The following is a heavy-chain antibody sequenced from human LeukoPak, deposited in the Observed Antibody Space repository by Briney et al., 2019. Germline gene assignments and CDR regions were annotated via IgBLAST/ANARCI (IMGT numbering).Heavy chain of an antibody. V-gene: IGHV4-4*08. Sequence: PSETLSLTCTVSGASISSYYWSWIRQPPGKGLEWIGYIYSSGNTNDDPSLRSRVTISLDTSKNQFALKLTSVTAADTAVYYCAGGPRQYYYSGSYHYWGQGTLVTVSS. CDR1: GASISSYY. CDR2: IYSSGNT. J-gene: IGHJ4*02. CDR3: AGGPRQYYYSGSYHY. D-gene: IGHD3-10*01.